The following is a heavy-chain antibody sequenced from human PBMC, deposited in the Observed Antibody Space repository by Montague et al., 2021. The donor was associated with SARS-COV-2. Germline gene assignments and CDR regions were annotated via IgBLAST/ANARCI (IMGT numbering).Heavy chain of an antibody. CDR1: GGSFSGYY. CDR3: ARGFRSVVPAVRGVAIYFYFDMDV. CDR2: INNDGSS. Sequence: SETLSLTSAVYGGSFSGYYSNWVRHPPGKGLELDGEINNDGSSNXNPSPSSETTVSVYTSKNQISLKLRSVTAADTAVSFCARGFRSVVPAVRGVAIYFYFDMDVWGQGTTVTVSS. J-gene: IGHJ6*02. V-gene: IGHV4-34*01. D-gene: IGHD2-2*01.